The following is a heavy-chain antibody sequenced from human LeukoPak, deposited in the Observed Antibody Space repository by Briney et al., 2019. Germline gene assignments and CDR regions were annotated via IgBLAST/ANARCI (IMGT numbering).Heavy chain of an antibody. V-gene: IGHV3-74*01. J-gene: IGHJ5*01. Sequence: GGSLRLSCAASGFTFSSYWMHWVRQAPGKGLVWVSRINSDGGSTSYADSVKGRFTISRDNAKNTLYLQMNSLRAEDTAVYYCASDPYGDYLVDSWGQGTLVTVSS. CDR3: ASDPYGDYLVDS. D-gene: IGHD4-17*01. CDR2: INSDGGST. CDR1: GFTFSSYW.